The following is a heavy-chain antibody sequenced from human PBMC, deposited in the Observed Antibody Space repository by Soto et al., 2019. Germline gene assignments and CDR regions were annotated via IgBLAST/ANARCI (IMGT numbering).Heavy chain of an antibody. CDR1: GFTFSNAW. J-gene: IGHJ3*02. V-gene: IGHV3-15*01. D-gene: IGHD3-3*01. Sequence: GGSLRLSCAASGFTFSNAWMSWVRQAPGKGLEWVGRIKSKTDGGTTDYAAPVKGRFTISRDDSKNTLYLQMNSLKTEDTAVYYCTTDHTAPSYYDFWSGDGMGAFAIWGQGTMVTVSS. CDR2: IKSKTDGGTT. CDR3: TTDHTAPSYYDFWSGDGMGAFAI.